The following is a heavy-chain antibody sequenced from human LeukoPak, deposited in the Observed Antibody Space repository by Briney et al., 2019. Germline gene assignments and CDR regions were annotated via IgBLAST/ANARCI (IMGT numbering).Heavy chain of an antibody. J-gene: IGHJ4*02. V-gene: IGHV3-30*02. CDR1: GFTFSSYG. CDR2: IRYDGSNK. CDR3: AKIPPQNTVTTWLDY. D-gene: IGHD4-17*01. Sequence: GGSLRLSCAASGFTFSSYGMHWVRQAPGKGLEWVAFIRYDGSNKYYADSVKGRFTISRDNSKNTLYLQMNSLRAEDTAVYYCAKIPPQNTVTTWLDYWGREPWSPSPQ.